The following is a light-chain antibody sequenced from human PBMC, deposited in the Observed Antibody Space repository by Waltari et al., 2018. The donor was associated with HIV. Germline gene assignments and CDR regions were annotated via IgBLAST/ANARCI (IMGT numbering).Light chain of an antibody. V-gene: IGLV1-47*01. J-gene: IGLJ3*02. CDR1: SSTIGTSS. CDR2: RDA. CDR3: AVWDDSLRGGV. Sequence: QSVVTQPPSASVTPGQWAVISCSGSSSTIGTSSVNCYQQVPGAAPKILIDRDAQRFSGVPARFSGSKSATSAALAISEHRSEDEADYYCAVWDDSLRGGVFGGGTKLTVL.